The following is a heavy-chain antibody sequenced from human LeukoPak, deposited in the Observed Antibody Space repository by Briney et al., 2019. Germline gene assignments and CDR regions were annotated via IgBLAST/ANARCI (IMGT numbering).Heavy chain of an antibody. CDR1: GFTFSSYW. D-gene: IGHD3-22*01. Sequence: TGGSLRLSCAASGFTFSSYWMSWVRQAPGKGLEWVANIKPDGCQKYCVDSVKGRFTISRDNAKNALYLQMYSLRAEDTAVYYCARGDYYYDGTTYFNDAFDIWGQGTMVTVSS. CDR2: IKPDGCQK. CDR3: ARGDYYYDGTTYFNDAFDI. J-gene: IGHJ3*02. V-gene: IGHV3-7*01.